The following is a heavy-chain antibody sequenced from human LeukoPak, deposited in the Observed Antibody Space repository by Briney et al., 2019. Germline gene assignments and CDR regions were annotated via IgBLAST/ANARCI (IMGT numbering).Heavy chain of an antibody. CDR2: IYYSGST. J-gene: IGHJ1*01. Sequence: GSLRLSCAASGFTFSSYAMSWVRQAPGKGLEWLGSIYYSGSTYYNPSLKSRVTISVDTSKNQLSLKLTSVTAADTAVYYCARVAAGIGFFQHWGQGTLVTVSS. CDR1: GFTFSSYA. V-gene: IGHV4-38-2*01. D-gene: IGHD6-13*01. CDR3: ARVAAGIGFFQH.